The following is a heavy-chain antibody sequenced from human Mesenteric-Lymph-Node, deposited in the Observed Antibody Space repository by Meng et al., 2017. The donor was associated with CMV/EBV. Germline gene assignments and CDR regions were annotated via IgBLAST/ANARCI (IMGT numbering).Heavy chain of an antibody. CDR3: ARLLEGYCTNGVRYSPYFDY. CDR2: IKQDGSEK. J-gene: IGHJ4*02. CDR1: GFTFSSYW. V-gene: IGHV3-7*01. Sequence: GSLRLSCAASGFTFSSYWMSWVRQAPGKGLEWVANIKQDGSEKYYVDSVKGRFTISRDNAKNSLYLQMNSLRAEDTAVYYCARLLEGYCTNGVRYSPYFDYWGQGTLVTVSS. D-gene: IGHD2-8*01.